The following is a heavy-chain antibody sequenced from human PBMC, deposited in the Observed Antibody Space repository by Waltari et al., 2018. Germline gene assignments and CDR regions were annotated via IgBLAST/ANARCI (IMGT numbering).Heavy chain of an antibody. CDR1: GLTVSANY. D-gene: IGHD6-19*01. J-gene: IGHJ3*02. CDR2: LYSDERT. Sequence: EVELVESGGGLVQPGGSLRLSCAASGLTVSANYMSWVRQAPGKGLECVSVLYSDERTYYADSVKGRFTISRHNSRNILYFQMNRLRIEDTAVYYCARGVAGGFDIWGQGTRVTVSS. V-gene: IGHV3-53*04. CDR3: ARGVAGGFDI.